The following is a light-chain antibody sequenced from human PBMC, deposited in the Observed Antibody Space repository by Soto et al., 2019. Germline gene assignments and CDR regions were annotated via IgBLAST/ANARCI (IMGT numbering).Light chain of an antibody. Sequence: QSVLTQSSSASASLGSSVKLTCILSSGHSSYIIAWHQQQPGKAPRYLMKLEGSGSYNKGSGVPDRFSGSSSGADRYLTISNLQFEDEADYYCETWDSNIHWVFGGGTKVTVL. J-gene: IGLJ3*02. V-gene: IGLV4-60*02. CDR3: ETWDSNIHWV. CDR2: LEGSGSY. CDR1: SGHSSYI.